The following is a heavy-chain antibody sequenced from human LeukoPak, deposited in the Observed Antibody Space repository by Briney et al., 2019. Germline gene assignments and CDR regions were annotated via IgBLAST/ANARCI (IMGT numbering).Heavy chain of an antibody. CDR1: GFTFGTYW. Sequence: GGSLRLSCAASGFTFGTYWMNWVRQAPGKGLEWVAKIKQDGSEKYYVDSVKGRFTISRDNAKNSLFLQMNSLRAEDTAVYYCTRGYYGMDVWGQGTTVTVSS. J-gene: IGHJ6*02. V-gene: IGHV3-7*04. CDR2: IKQDGSEK. CDR3: TRGYYGMDV.